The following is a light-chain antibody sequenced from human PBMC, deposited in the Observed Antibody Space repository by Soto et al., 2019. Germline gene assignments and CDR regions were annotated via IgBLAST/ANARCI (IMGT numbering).Light chain of an antibody. V-gene: IGKV1-5*01. CDR3: QQYNSYSPWT. Sequence: DIQMTQSPSTLSASVGDRATITCRASQSISSWLAWYQQKPGKAPKLLIYDASSLESGVPSRFSGSGSGTEFTLTISSLQPDDFATYYCQQYNSYSPWTFGQGTKVE. J-gene: IGKJ1*01. CDR2: DAS. CDR1: QSISSW.